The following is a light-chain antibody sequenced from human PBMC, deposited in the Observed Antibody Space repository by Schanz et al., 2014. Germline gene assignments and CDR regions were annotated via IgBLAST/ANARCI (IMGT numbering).Light chain of an antibody. CDR2: GAS. Sequence: ETVMTQSPATLSVSPGDRATLSCRASESVNVNLAWYQQKPGQAPRLLIYGASSRATGIPDRFSGSGSGTDFTLTISRLEPEDFAVYYCQQYGSSPLTFGGGTKVEIK. V-gene: IGKV3-20*01. J-gene: IGKJ4*01. CDR1: ESVNVN. CDR3: QQYGSSPLT.